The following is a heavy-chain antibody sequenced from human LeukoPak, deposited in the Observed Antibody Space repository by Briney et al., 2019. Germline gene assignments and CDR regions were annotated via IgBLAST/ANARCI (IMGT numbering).Heavy chain of an antibody. V-gene: IGHV3-30*03. CDR1: GFTFSSYG. CDR2: ISYDGSNK. D-gene: IGHD3-22*01. Sequence: GGSLRLSCAASGFTFSSYGMHWVRQAPGKGLEWVAVISYDGSNKYYADSVKGRFTISRDNSKNTLYLQMNSLRAEDMAVYYCAITMIVASTGYFDYWGQGTLVTVSS. J-gene: IGHJ4*02. CDR3: AITMIVASTGYFDY.